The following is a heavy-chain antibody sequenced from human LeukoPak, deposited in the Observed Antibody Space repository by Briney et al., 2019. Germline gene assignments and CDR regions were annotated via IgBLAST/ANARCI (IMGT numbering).Heavy chain of an antibody. D-gene: IGHD3-10*01. J-gene: IGHJ5*02. CDR1: GFSFSTYG. V-gene: IGHV3-33*01. CDR3: ARDLGLRYGSGTYRFDP. Sequence: PGGSLRLSCAAYGFSFSTYGMHWVRQAPGKGPEWVAVIWYDESHQYYADSVKGRFTISRDMSNNTLYLQMNSLRVDDTALYYCARDLGLRYGSGTYRFDPWGQGTLVIVSS. CDR2: IWYDESHQ.